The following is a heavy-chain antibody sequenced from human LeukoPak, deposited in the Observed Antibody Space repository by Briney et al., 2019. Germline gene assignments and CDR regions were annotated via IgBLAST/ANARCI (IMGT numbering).Heavy chain of an antibody. D-gene: IGHD3-10*01. CDR1: GGSISNYY. CDR3: ARLLWFGERPFDY. Sequence: SETLSLTCTVSGGSISNYYWSWSRQPPGKGLEWIGYIYYSGSTDYNASLKSRVTISVDTSKNQFSLKLSSVTAADTAVYYCARLLWFGERPFDYWGQGTLVTVSS. J-gene: IGHJ4*02. CDR2: IYYSGST. V-gene: IGHV4-59*12.